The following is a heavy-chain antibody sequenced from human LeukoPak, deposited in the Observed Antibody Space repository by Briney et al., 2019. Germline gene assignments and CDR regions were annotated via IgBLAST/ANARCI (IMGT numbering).Heavy chain of an antibody. J-gene: IGHJ4*02. D-gene: IGHD1-14*01. V-gene: IGHV3-21*01. Sequence: GGSLRLSCAASGFTFSTYIMNWVRQTPGKGLEWVSSIGTSTSYIYYADSVKGRFTISRDNAKNSLYLEMNSLRAEDTAVYYCARAAGGHFDYWGQGTLVTVSS. CDR3: ARAAGGHFDY. CDR1: GFTFSTYI. CDR2: IGTSTSYI.